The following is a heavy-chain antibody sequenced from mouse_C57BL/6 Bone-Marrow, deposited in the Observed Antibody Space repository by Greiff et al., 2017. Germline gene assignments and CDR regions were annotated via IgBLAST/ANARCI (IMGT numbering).Heavy chain of an antibody. CDR1: GYTFTSYW. Sequence: QVQLQQPGAELVRPGSSVKLSCKASGYTFTSYWMHWVKQRPIQGLEWIGNIDPSDSETHYNQKFKDKATLTVDKSSSTAYMQLSSLTSEDSAVYYCARDPYDYDSDYFDYWGQGTTLTVSS. CDR2: IDPSDSET. J-gene: IGHJ2*01. CDR3: ARDPYDYDSDYFDY. D-gene: IGHD2-4*01. V-gene: IGHV1-52*01.